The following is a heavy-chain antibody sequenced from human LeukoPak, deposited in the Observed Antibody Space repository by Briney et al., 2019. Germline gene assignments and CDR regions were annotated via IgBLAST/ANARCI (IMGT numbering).Heavy chain of an antibody. CDR1: GYTFTGYY. V-gene: IGHV1-2*02. CDR2: INPNSGGT. CDR3: ARDQSVAVAGPSGYFDY. D-gene: IGHD6-19*01. J-gene: IGHJ4*02. Sequence: GASVKVSCKASGYTFTGYYMHWVRQAPGQGLEWMGWINPNSGGTNYAQKFQGRVTMTRDTSISTAYMELSRLRSDDTAVYYCARDQSVAVAGPSGYFDYWGQGTLVTVSS.